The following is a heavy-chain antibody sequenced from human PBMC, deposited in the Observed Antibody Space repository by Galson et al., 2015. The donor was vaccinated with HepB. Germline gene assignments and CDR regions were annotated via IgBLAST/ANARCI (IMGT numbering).Heavy chain of an antibody. CDR2: IFSNDEK. J-gene: IGHJ4*02. Sequence: PALVKPTQTLTLTCTVSGFSLSNARMGVSWIRQPPGKALEWLAHIFSNDEKSYSTSLKSRLTISKDTSKSQVVLTMTNMDPVDTATYYCARIVPVDIVGTYYFDYWGQGTLVTVSS. CDR1: GFSLSNARMG. V-gene: IGHV2-26*01. D-gene: IGHD5-12*01. CDR3: ARIVPVDIVGTYYFDY.